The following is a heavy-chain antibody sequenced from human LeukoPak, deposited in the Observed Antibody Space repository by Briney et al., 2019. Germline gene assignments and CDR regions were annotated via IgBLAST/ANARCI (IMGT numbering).Heavy chain of an antibody. V-gene: IGHV3-21*01. J-gene: IGHJ4*02. D-gene: IGHD5-18*01. CDR2: ISSSSNYI. Sequence: GGSLRLSCAASGFTFSSSAMSWVRQAPGKGLEWVSSISSSSNYIYYADSVKGRFTISRDNARNSLYLQMNSLRAEDTAVYYCASDMGYSYGYDYWGQGTLVTVSS. CDR1: GFTFSSSA. CDR3: ASDMGYSYGYDY.